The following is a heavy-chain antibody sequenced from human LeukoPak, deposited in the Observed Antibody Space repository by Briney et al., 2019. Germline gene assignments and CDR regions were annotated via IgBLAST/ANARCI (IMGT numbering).Heavy chain of an antibody. V-gene: IGHV1-69*13. J-gene: IGHJ5*02. Sequence: SVKVSCKASGGTFSSYAISWVRQAPGQGFEWMGGIIPIFGTANYAQKFQGRVTITADESTSTAYMELSRLRSEDTAAYYCARGYCGGGSCYNSRGWFDPWGQGTLVTVSS. CDR1: GGTFSSYA. CDR2: IIPIFGTA. D-gene: IGHD2-15*01. CDR3: ARGYCGGGSCYNSRGWFDP.